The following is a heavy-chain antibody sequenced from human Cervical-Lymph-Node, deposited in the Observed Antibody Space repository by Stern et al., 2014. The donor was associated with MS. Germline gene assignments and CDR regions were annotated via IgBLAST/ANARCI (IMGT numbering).Heavy chain of an antibody. V-gene: IGHV4-61*02. CDR3: ARDCRLRYFDNYGMDV. J-gene: IGHJ6*02. Sequence: QVQLQESGPGLVKPSQTLSLTCTVSGGSISSGSYYWSWIRQPAGKGLEWIGRIYTSGSTNYNPSLKSRVPISVDTSKNQFPLKLSSVTAADTAVYYCARDCRLRYFDNYGMDVWGQGTTVTVSS. D-gene: IGHD3-9*01. CDR2: IYTSGST. CDR1: GGSISSGSYY.